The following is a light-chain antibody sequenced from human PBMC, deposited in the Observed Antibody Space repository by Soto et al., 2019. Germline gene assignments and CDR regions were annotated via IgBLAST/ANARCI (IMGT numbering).Light chain of an antibody. Sequence: DIQMTQSSSTLSASVGDRVTITCRASQTINSWLAWYQQKPGKAPNLLIYKASSLESGVPSRFSGSGSGTEFTLTISSLQPDDFATYYCQQYHTYSPWTFGQGTKVEIK. CDR3: QQYHTYSPWT. V-gene: IGKV1-5*03. J-gene: IGKJ1*01. CDR2: KAS. CDR1: QTINSW.